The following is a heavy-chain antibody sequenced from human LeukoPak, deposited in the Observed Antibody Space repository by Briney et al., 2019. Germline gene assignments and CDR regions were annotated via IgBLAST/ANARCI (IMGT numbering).Heavy chain of an antibody. CDR1: GGTFSSYA. CDR2: IIHICGTA. D-gene: IGHD3-3*01. J-gene: IGHJ3*02. CDR3: ARRQYYDFWRRYPLYPPGVFDI. Sequence: ASVKVSCQASGGTFSSYAISWVRQAPGQGLEWMGGIIHICGTANYAQKVQGRVTIATDECMSTDYMELSSLRSEDTAVYYCARRQYYDFWRRYPLYPPGVFDIWGQGTMVTVSS. V-gene: IGHV1-69*05.